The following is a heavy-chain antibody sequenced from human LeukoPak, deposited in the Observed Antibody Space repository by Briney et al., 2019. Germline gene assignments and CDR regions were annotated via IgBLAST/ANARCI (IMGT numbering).Heavy chain of an antibody. CDR2: ISSNGGNT. CDR1: GFIFRDYS. V-gene: IGHV3-64*02. Sequence: QSGGSLRLSCAASGFIFRDYSMHWVRQAPGKGLEYVSAISSNGGNTYHADSVKGRFTISRDNSKNTLYLQMGRLRGEDTAVYYCARVGEATAFDYWGQGTLVTVSS. D-gene: IGHD5-12*01. J-gene: IGHJ4*02. CDR3: ARVGEATAFDY.